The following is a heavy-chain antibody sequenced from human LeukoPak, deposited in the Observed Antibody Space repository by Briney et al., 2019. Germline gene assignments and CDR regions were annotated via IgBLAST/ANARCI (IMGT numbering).Heavy chain of an antibody. Sequence: GGSLRLSCAASGFTFSSYSMNWVRQAPGKGLEWVSSISSSSGYIYYADSVKGRFTISRDNAKNSLYLQMNSLRAEDTAVYYCAREHEYDGGSFDYWGQGTLVTVSS. V-gene: IGHV3-21*01. CDR1: GFTFSSYS. CDR3: AREHEYDGGSFDY. D-gene: IGHD4-23*01. CDR2: ISSSSGYI. J-gene: IGHJ4*02.